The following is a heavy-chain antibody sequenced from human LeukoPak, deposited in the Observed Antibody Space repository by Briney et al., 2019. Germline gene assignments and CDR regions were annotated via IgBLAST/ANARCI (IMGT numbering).Heavy chain of an antibody. CDR2: INPNSGGT. V-gene: IGHV1-2*02. CDR1: RYTFTGYY. CDR3: ARAADTAMAHFDY. Sequence: ASVKVSCKASRYTFTGYYMHWVRQAPGQGLEWMGWINPNSGGTNYAQKFQGRVTMTRDTSISTAYMELSRLRSDDTAVYYCARAADTAMAHFDYWGQGTLVTVSS. D-gene: IGHD5-18*01. J-gene: IGHJ4*02.